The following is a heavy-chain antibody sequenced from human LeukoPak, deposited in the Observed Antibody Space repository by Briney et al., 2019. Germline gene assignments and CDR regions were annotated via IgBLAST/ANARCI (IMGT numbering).Heavy chain of an antibody. D-gene: IGHD3-22*01. CDR3: ARDQGSIIVVRKTNWYFDL. J-gene: IGHJ2*01. Sequence: PGGSLRLSCAASGFTFSNYWMSWVRQAPGKGLEWLANISQDGSEIYYVDSVKGRFTISRDNGKNSLYLQINSLRADDTAVYYCARDQGSIIVVRKTNWYFDLWGRGTLVTVSS. V-gene: IGHV3-7*01. CDR2: ISQDGSEI. CDR1: GFTFSNYW.